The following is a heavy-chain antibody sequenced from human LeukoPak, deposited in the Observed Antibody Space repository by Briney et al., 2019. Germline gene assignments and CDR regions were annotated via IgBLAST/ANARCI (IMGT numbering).Heavy chain of an antibody. CDR1: GGSISSSSYY. CDR3: ARDLRASVAGTDYYYMDV. J-gene: IGHJ6*03. Sequence: PSETLSLTCTVSGGSISSSSYYWGWIRQPPGKGLEWIGSIYYSGSTYYNPSLKSRVTISVDTSKNQFSLKLSSVTAADTAVYYCARDLRASVAGTDYYYMDVWGKGTTVTVSS. V-gene: IGHV4-39*07. D-gene: IGHD6-19*01. CDR2: IYYSGST.